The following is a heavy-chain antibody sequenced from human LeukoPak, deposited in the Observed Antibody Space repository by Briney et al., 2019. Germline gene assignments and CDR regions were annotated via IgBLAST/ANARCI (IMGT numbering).Heavy chain of an antibody. CDR2: ISSSGSTI. D-gene: IGHD6-13*01. CDR1: GFTFSSYE. CDR3: ARDGIAAAFDY. Sequence: PGGSLRLSCVASGFTFSSYEMNWVRQAPGKGLEWVSYISSSGSTIYYADSVKGRFTISRENAKTSLYLQMNSLRAEDTALYYCARDGIAAAFDYWGQGTLVTVSS. J-gene: IGHJ4*02. V-gene: IGHV3-48*03.